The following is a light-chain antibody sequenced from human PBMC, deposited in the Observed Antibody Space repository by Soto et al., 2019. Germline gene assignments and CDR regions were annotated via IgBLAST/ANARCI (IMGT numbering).Light chain of an antibody. Sequence: EIVLTQPPGTLSLSPGERATLSCRASQSVSSSYLAWYQQKPGQAPRLLIYDASIRATGIPDRFSGSGSGTDFTLTSSRLEPEDFAVYYCQQYGNSPITFGQGTRLDMK. CDR2: DAS. J-gene: IGKJ5*01. CDR1: QSVSSSY. CDR3: QQYGNSPIT. V-gene: IGKV3-20*01.